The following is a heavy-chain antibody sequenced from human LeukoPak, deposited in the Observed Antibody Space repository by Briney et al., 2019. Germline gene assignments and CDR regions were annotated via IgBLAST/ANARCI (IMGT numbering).Heavy chain of an antibody. CDR3: AKGGMTTVVNDAFDI. J-gene: IGHJ3*02. CDR1: GFTFSSYA. Sequence: PGGSLRLSCAASGFTFSSYAMSWVRQAPGKGLEWVSAISGGSTYYADSVKGRFTISRDNSKNTLYLQMNSLRAEDTAVYYCAKGGMTTVVNDAFDIWGQGTMVTVSS. V-gene: IGHV3-23*01. CDR2: ISGGST. D-gene: IGHD4-23*01.